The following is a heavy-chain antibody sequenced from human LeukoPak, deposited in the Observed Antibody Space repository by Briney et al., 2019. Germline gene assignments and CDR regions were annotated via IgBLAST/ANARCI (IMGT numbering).Heavy chain of an antibody. J-gene: IGHJ5*02. D-gene: IGHD3-9*01. Sequence: PGGSLRLSCAASGFTFRTYSMNWVRQAPGKGLEWVSYISSSSSTIYYADSVKGRFTISRDNSKNTLYLQMNSLRAEDTAVYYCAKDQNILTGYYGWFDPWGQGTLVTVSS. CDR3: AKDQNILTGYYGWFDP. CDR1: GFTFRTYS. V-gene: IGHV3-48*01. CDR2: ISSSSSTI.